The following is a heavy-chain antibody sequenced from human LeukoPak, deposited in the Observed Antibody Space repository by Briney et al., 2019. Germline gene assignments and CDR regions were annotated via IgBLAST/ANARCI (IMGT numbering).Heavy chain of an antibody. D-gene: IGHD6-19*01. Sequence: PSETLFLTCTVSGGSISSSSYYWGWIRQLPGKGLEWIGSIYYSGSTYYNPSLKSRVTISVDTSKNQFSLKLSSVTAADTAVYYCARFGSGWYYFDHWGQGTLVTVSS. CDR3: ARFGSGWYYFDH. J-gene: IGHJ4*02. CDR2: IYYSGST. CDR1: GGSISSSSYY. V-gene: IGHV4-39*07.